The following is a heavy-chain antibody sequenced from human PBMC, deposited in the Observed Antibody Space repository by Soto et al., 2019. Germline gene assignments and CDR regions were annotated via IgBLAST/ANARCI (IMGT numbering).Heavy chain of an antibody. CDR2: IDSNGGT. J-gene: IGHJ4*02. D-gene: IGHD4-17*01. CDR1: GGSISSSSYY. V-gene: IGHV4-61*01. Sequence: PSETLSLTCTVSGGSISSSSYYWGWIRQPPGKRLEWIGYIDSNGGTSYNPSLQSRVTISIDTSTNQFSLKLSSLTAADTAVYYCARDPPDGDSYFDFWGQGTLVTVSS. CDR3: ARDPPDGDSYFDF.